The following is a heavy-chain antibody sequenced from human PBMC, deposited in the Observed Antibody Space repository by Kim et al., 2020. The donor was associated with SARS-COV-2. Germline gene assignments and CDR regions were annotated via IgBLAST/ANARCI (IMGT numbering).Heavy chain of an antibody. Sequence: ANYAQKFQGRVTITADESTSTAYMELSSLRSEDTAVYYCARERSYNWNDYWGQGTLVTVSS. V-gene: IGHV1-69*01. D-gene: IGHD1-20*01. CDR2: A. J-gene: IGHJ4*02. CDR3: ARERSYNWNDY.